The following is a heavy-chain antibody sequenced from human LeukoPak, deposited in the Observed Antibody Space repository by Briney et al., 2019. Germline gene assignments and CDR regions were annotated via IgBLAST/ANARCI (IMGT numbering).Heavy chain of an antibody. Sequence: SETLSLTCTVSGGSISSGGYYWSWIRQHPGKGLEWIGYIYYSGSTYYNPSLKSRVTISVDTSKNQFSLKLSSVTAADTAVYYCAKGRLAPSIFTIFGVVIPYYFDYWGQGTLVTVSS. CDR2: IYYSGST. V-gene: IGHV4-31*03. D-gene: IGHD3-3*01. J-gene: IGHJ4*02. CDR1: GGSISSGGYY. CDR3: AKGRLAPSIFTIFGVVIPYYFDY.